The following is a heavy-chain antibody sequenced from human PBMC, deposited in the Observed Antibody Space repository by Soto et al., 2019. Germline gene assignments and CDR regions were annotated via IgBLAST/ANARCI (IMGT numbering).Heavy chain of an antibody. D-gene: IGHD2-21*02. V-gene: IGHV3-30*18. CDR1: GFTFSSYG. CDR3: AKDPEAYCGGDCYSYYYYAMDV. Sequence: GGSLRLSCAASGFTFSSYGMHWVRQAPGKGLEWVAVISYDGSKKYYADSVKGRFTISRDNSKNTLYLQMNSLRAEDTAVYYCAKDPEAYCGGDCYSYYYYAMDVWGQGTTVTVSS. CDR2: ISYDGSKK. J-gene: IGHJ6*02.